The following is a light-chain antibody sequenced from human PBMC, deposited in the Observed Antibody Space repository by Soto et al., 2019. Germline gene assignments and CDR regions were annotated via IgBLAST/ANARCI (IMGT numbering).Light chain of an antibody. Sequence: QSVLTQPRSVSGSPGQSVTISCTGTSXDVGRYDYVSWYQQYPGEAPKLIIYDVTERPSGVPDRFSGSKSGNTASLTISGLRAEDEAAYSCCSFAGSYSYVFGSGTKVTVL. CDR2: DVT. V-gene: IGLV2-11*01. CDR1: SXDVGRYDY. CDR3: CSFAGSYSYV. J-gene: IGLJ1*01.